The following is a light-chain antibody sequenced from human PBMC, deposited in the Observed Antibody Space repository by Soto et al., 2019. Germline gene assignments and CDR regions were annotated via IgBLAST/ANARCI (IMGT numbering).Light chain of an antibody. Sequence: QSVLTQPPSVSAAPRQRVTISCSGSSSNIGNNAVNWYQQFPGKAPKLLIHYDDRVSSGVSDRFSGSKSGTSASLAISGLQAEDEADYYCCSYAGSRTVVFGGGTKLTVL. J-gene: IGLJ2*01. CDR2: YDD. V-gene: IGLV1-36*01. CDR1: SSNIGNNA. CDR3: CSYAGSRTVV.